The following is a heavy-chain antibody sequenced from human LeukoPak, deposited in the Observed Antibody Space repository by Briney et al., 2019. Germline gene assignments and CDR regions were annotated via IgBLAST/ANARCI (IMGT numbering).Heavy chain of an antibody. CDR2: ISSSSSYI. D-gene: IGHD6-13*01. J-gene: IGHJ4*02. CDR1: GFTFSSYS. CDR3: ARAGYSSSWRERYKYYFDY. Sequence: GGSPRLSCAASGFTFSSYSMNWVRQAPGKGLEWVSSISSSSSYIYYADSVKGRFTISRDNSKNSLYLQMNSLRAEDTAVYYCARAGYSSSWRERYKYYFDYWGQGTLVTVSS. V-gene: IGHV3-21*01.